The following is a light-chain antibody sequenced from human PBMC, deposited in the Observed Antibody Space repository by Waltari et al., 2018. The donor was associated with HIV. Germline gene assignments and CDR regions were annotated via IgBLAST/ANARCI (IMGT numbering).Light chain of an antibody. Sequence: QAVLTQPPSTSASSGQKITISRSGGPSYVGSHYVYWYHQLPGGAPKLLLYKNNQRSSGVPDRFSGSKSGTSASLTISGLRSEDEGIYFCGVWDDNLRGVFGGGTRLTVL. J-gene: IGLJ2*01. CDR1: PSYVGSHY. CDR3: GVWDDNLRGV. CDR2: KNN. V-gene: IGLV1-47*01.